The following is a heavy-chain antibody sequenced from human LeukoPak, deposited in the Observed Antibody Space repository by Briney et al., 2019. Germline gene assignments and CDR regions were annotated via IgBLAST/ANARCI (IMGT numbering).Heavy chain of an antibody. J-gene: IGHJ6*02. V-gene: IGHV1-24*01. CDR2: FGPEDGET. CDR1: GYTLTELS. D-gene: IGHD1-26*01. Sequence: ASVKVSCKVSGYTLTELSMHWVRQAPGKGLEWMGGFGPEDGETIYAQKFQGRVTMTEDTSTDTAYMELSSLRSEDTAVYYCATDRAGRAYYYYGMDVWGQGTTVTVSS. CDR3: ATDRAGRAYYYYGMDV.